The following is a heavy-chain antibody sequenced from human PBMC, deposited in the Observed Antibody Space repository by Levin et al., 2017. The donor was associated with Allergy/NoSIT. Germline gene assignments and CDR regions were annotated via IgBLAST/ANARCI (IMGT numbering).Heavy chain of an antibody. D-gene: IGHD6-13*01. J-gene: IGHJ6*02. Sequence: GESLKISCAASGFTFSSYSMNWVRQAPGKGLEWVSSISSSSSYIYYADSVKGRFTISRDDAKNSLYLQMNSLRAEDTAVYYCARDLYADFRGRRIAAAGSQYYYYGMDVWGQGTTVTVSS. CDR3: ARDLYADFRGRRIAAAGSQYYYYGMDV. CDR2: ISSSSSYI. V-gene: IGHV3-21*01. CDR1: GFTFSSYS.